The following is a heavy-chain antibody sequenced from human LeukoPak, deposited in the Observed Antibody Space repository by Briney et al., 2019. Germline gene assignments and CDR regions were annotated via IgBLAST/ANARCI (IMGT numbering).Heavy chain of an antibody. J-gene: IGHJ4*02. CDR2: IYYSGST. D-gene: IGHD2-15*01. V-gene: IGHV4-39*07. Sequence: SETLFLTCTVSGGSISSSSYYWGWIRQPPGKGLEWIGSIYYSGSTYYNPSLKSRVTISVDTSKNQFSLKLSSVTAADTAVYYCARDPGRAEDSYWGQGTLVTVSS. CDR1: GGSISSSSYY. CDR3: ARDPGRAEDSY.